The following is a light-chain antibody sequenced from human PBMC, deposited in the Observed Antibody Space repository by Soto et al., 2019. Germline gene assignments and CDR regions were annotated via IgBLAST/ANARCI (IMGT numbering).Light chain of an antibody. CDR1: QGISTN. J-gene: IGKJ2*01. Sequence: EIVMTQSPATLSVSPGERVTLSCTASQGISTNVAWYQQKLGQGPRLLIYAASTRATGIPARFSGSGSATEFTLTISSLQPEDSAIYYCQQYNNWPPETFGQGTKLEIK. CDR2: AAS. CDR3: QQYNNWPPET. V-gene: IGKV3-15*01.